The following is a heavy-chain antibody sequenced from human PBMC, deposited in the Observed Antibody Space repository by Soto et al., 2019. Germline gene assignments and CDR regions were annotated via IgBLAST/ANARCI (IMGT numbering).Heavy chain of an antibody. J-gene: IGHJ6*02. Sequence: PSETLSLTCTVSGGSISSGGYYWSWIRQHPGKGLEWIGYIYYSGSTYYNPSLKSRVTISVDTSKNQFSLKLSSVTAADTAVYYCAREPHPHLCYGMDVWGQGTTVTVSS. V-gene: IGHV4-31*03. CDR2: IYYSGST. CDR1: GGSISSGGYY. CDR3: AREPHPHLCYGMDV.